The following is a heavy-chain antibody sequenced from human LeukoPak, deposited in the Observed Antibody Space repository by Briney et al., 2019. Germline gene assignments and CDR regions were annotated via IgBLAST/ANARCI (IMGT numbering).Heavy chain of an antibody. V-gene: IGHV4-59*01. CDR1: GGSISSYY. Sequence: SETLSLTCTVSGGSISSYYWSWIRRPPGKGLEWIGYIYYSGSTNYNPSLKSRVTISVDTSKNQFSLKLSSVTAADTAVYFCARDLEMSTVGYFYHWGQGTLVTVSS. J-gene: IGHJ1*01. D-gene: IGHD5-24*01. CDR2: IYYSGST. CDR3: ARDLEMSTVGYFYH.